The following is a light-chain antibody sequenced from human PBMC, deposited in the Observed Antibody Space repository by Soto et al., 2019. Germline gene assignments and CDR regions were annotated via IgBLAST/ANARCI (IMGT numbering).Light chain of an antibody. Sequence: ILLTQSPGTLSLSAGERATISCRASQSVSSRYLAWYKQQPGQAPRVLIYRASIRATGISDRFSGSGSGTEFTLTISRLEPEDFEVYYCQHYGASPWTFGQGTKVDIK. V-gene: IGKV3-20*01. CDR3: QHYGASPWT. CDR2: RAS. CDR1: QSVSSRY. J-gene: IGKJ1*01.